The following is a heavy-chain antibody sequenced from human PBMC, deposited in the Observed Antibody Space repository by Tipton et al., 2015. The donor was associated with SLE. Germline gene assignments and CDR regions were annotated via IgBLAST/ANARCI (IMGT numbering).Heavy chain of an antibody. V-gene: IGHV4-39*07. J-gene: IGHJ4*02. CDR3: ARGDPGSSSWYAPPFGY. D-gene: IGHD6-13*01. CDR1: GGSISSSSYY. Sequence: TLSLTCTVSGGSISSSSYYWGWIRQPPGKGLEWIGSIYYSGSTYYNPSLKSRVTISVDTSQNQFSLKLSSVTAADTAVYYCARGDPGSSSWYAPPFGYWGQGTLVTVSS. CDR2: IYYSGST.